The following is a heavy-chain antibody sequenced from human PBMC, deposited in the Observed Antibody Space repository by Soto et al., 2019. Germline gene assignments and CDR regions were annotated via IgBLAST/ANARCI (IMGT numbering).Heavy chain of an antibody. Sequence: EVQLVESGGGLVKPGGSLRLSCAASGFTFSSYNMNWVRQAPGQGLEWVSSISSSTTYIYYADSVKGRFTISRDNAKNSLDLQMNSLRAEDTAVYYCARRFKGLSTSNYYMDVWGKGTTVTVSS. V-gene: IGHV3-21*01. CDR2: ISSSTTYI. CDR1: GFTFSSYN. J-gene: IGHJ6*03. CDR3: ARRFKGLSTSNYYMDV.